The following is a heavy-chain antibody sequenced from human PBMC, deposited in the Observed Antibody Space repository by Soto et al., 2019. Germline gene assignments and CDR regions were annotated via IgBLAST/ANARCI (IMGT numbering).Heavy chain of an antibody. V-gene: IGHV1-18*01. CDR2: ISAYNGNT. CDR3: ARDPTRITIFGVVTSDAYYYYGMDV. CDR1: RYTFTSYR. J-gene: IGHJ6*02. Sequence: ASVKVSCKASRYTFTSYRLSWVRQAPGQGLEWMGWISAYNGNTNYAQKLQGRVTMNTDTSTSTAYMELRSLRSDDTAVYYCARDPTRITIFGVVTSDAYYYYGMDVWGQGTTVTVSS. D-gene: IGHD3-3*01.